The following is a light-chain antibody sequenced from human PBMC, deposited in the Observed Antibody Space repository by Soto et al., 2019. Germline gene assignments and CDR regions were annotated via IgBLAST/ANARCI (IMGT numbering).Light chain of an antibody. J-gene: IGKJ3*01. CDR1: QGIRSY. CDR3: QQLNTFPPFFT. CDR2: GAS. Sequence: DIQLTQSPSFLSASVGDRVTITGRASQGIRSYLAWYQQRPGKAPELLIYGASTLRPGGASRFSGSGSGTEFTLTISSLQPEDFATYFCQQLNTFPPFFTFGPGTKVDIK. V-gene: IGKV1-9*01.